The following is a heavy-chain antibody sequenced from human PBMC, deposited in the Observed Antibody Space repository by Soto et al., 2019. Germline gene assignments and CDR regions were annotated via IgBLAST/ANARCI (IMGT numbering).Heavy chain of an antibody. V-gene: IGHV4-59*01. Sequence: PSETLSLTCAFSGGSISRYYWSWIRQPPGKGLEWIGYIYYSGSTNYNPSLKSRVTISVDTSKNQFSLKLSSVTAADTTVYYCARVERYFDWLNWFDPWGQGTLVTVSS. J-gene: IGHJ5*02. D-gene: IGHD3-9*01. CDR3: ARVERYFDWLNWFDP. CDR1: GGSISRYY. CDR2: IYYSGST.